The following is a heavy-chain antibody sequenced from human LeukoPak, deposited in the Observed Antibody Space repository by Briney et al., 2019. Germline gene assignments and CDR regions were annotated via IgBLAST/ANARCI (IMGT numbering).Heavy chain of an antibody. CDR3: ARDLSSVVVVAATPFGY. D-gene: IGHD2-15*01. Sequence: PGGSLRLSCAASGFTFSSYAMSWVRQAPGKGLEWVSATSGSGGSTYYADSVKGRFTISRDNSKNTLYLQMNSLRAEDTAVYYCARDLSSVVVVAATPFGYWGQGTLVTVSS. V-gene: IGHV3-23*01. J-gene: IGHJ4*02. CDR2: TSGSGGST. CDR1: GFTFSSYA.